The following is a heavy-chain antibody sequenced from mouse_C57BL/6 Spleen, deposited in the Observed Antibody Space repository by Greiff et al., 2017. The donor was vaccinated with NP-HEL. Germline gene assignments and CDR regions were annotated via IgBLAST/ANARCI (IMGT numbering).Heavy chain of an antibody. Sequence: VKLMESGPELVKPGASVKISCKASGYAFSSSWMNWVKQRPGKGLEWIGRIYPGDGDTNYNGKFKGKATLTADKSSSTAYMQLSSLTSEDSAVYFCARGYGSSYKYFDVWGTGTTVTVSS. V-gene: IGHV1-82*01. CDR1: GYAFSSSW. D-gene: IGHD1-1*01. CDR2: IYPGDGDT. J-gene: IGHJ1*03. CDR3: ARGYGSSYKYFDV.